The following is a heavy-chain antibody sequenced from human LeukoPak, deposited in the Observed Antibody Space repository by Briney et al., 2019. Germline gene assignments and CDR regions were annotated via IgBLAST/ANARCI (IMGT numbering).Heavy chain of an antibody. Sequence: PSETLSLTCTVSGGSISSYYWSWIRQPPGKGLEWIGYIYYSGSTNYNPSLKSRVTISVDTSKNQFSLKLSSVTAADTAVYYCARQRGSGSYHNTNWFDPWGQGTLVTVSS. CDR1: GGSISSYY. J-gene: IGHJ5*02. CDR2: IYYSGST. CDR3: ARQRGSGSYHNTNWFDP. D-gene: IGHD3-10*01. V-gene: IGHV4-59*08.